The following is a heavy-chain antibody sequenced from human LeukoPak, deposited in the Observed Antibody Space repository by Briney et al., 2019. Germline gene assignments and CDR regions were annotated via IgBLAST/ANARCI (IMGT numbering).Heavy chain of an antibody. Sequence: SETLSLTCTVSGGSISSYYWSWIRQPAGKGLEWIGRIYTSGSTNYNPSLKSRVTMSVDTSKNQFSLKLSSVTAADTAVYYCARDRIVVVPAATHYYYYGMDVWGQGTTVTVSS. CDR1: GGSISSYY. D-gene: IGHD2-2*01. CDR3: ARDRIVVVPAATHYYYYGMDV. J-gene: IGHJ6*02. V-gene: IGHV4-4*07. CDR2: IYTSGST.